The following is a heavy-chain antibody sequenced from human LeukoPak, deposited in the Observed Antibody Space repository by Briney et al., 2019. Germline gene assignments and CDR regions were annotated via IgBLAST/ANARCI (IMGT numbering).Heavy chain of an antibody. CDR3: AREGVTTDIWGGYYYYMDV. D-gene: IGHD4-17*01. CDR2: IIPIFGTA. CDR1: GGTFSSYA. J-gene: IGHJ6*03. V-gene: IGHV1-69*05. Sequence: ASVKVSCKASGGTFSSYAISWVRQAPGQGLEWMGGIIPIFGTANYAQKFQGRVTITTDESTSTAYMELSSLRSGDTAVYYCAREGVTTDIWGGYYYYMDVWGKGTTVTVSS.